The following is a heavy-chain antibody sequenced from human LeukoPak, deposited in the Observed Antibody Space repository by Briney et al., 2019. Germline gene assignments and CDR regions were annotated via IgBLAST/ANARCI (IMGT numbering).Heavy chain of an antibody. CDR1: GGTFSSYA. D-gene: IGHD3-22*01. Sequence: SVKVSCKASGGTFSSYAISWVRQAPGQGLEWMGGIIPIFGTANYAQKFQGRVTITADESTSTAYMELSSLRSEDTAVYYCARDRSPNNPFYYDSSGYFYWGQGTLVTVSS. V-gene: IGHV1-69*13. J-gene: IGHJ4*02. CDR2: IIPIFGTA. CDR3: ARDRSPNNPFYYDSSGYFY.